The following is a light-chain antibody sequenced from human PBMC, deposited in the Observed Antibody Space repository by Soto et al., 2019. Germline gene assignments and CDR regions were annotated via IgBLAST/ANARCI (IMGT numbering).Light chain of an antibody. J-gene: IGKJ4*01. V-gene: IGKV1-5*03. Sequence: DIQMTQSPSTLSASVGDRVTITCRASQSVNSWLAWYRQKPGEVPKLLIYKASNLESGVPSRFSGSGSGTEFTLTISSLQPDDFVTYYCQQYSRNPLTFGGGTKVEI. CDR1: QSVNSW. CDR2: KAS. CDR3: QQYSRNPLT.